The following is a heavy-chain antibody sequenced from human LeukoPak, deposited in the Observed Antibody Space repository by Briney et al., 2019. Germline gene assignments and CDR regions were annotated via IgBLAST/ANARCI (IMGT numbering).Heavy chain of an antibody. V-gene: IGHV4-59*12. CDR1: GGSISSYY. D-gene: IGHD1-26*01. CDR3: TRESGPYCPFGY. CDR2: IYYSGST. J-gene: IGHJ4*02. Sequence: SETLSLTCTVSGGSISSYYWSWIRQPPGKRLEWIGHIYYSGSTNYNPSLKSRVTISVDTSKNQLSLTLTSVTAADTAMYYCTRESGPYCPFGYWGQGTLVVVPS.